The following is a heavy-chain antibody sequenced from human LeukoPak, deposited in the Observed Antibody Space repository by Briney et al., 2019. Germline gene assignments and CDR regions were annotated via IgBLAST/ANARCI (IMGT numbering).Heavy chain of an antibody. CDR1: GFTFSSYS. V-gene: IGHV3-21*01. D-gene: IGHD3-22*01. CDR3: ARDVNYYDSSGYYQRYFDY. CDR2: ISSSRSYI. J-gene: IGHJ4*02. Sequence: GGSLRLSCAASGFTFSSYSMNWVRQAPGKGLEWVSSISSSRSYIYYADSVKGRFTISRDNAKNSLYLQMNSLRAEDTAVYYCARDVNYYDSSGYYQRYFDYWGQGTLVTVSS.